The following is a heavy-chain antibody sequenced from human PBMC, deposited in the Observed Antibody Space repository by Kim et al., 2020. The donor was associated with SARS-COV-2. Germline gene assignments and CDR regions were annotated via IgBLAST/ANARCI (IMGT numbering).Heavy chain of an antibody. CDR1: GFTFSDYY. J-gene: IGHJ5*02. Sequence: GGSLRLSCAASGFTFSDYYLSWIRQAPGKGLECVSHISSSGKIIFYADSVKGRFTISRDNANNSVYLQMNSLRAEDTAVYYCARAHYSNFGHWFDPWGQG. CDR3: ARAHYSNFGHWFDP. D-gene: IGHD4-4*01. CDR2: ISSSGKII. V-gene: IGHV3-11*01.